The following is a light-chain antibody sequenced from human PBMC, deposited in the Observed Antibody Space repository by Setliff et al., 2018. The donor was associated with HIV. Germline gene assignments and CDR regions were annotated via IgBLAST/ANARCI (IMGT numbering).Light chain of an antibody. V-gene: IGLV2-14*03. CDR1: SSDVGGYNF. CDR2: DVT. Sequence: QSALTQPASVSGSPGQSITISCTGTSSDVGGYNFVSWYQHHPGKAPKLIIYDVTKRPSGVSHRFSGSKSANTASLTISGLRAEDEADYYCGSYTSGSTLGVFGTGTKVTGL. J-gene: IGLJ1*01. CDR3: GSYTSGSTLGV.